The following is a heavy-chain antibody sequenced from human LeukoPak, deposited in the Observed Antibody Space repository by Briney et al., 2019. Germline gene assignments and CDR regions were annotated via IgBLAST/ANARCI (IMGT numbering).Heavy chain of an antibody. J-gene: IGHJ4*02. D-gene: IGHD2-8*01. V-gene: IGHV4-61*02. CDR3: ARNGRGDYLMGVV. CDR2: IYTSGST. Sequence: SETLSLTCTVSGGSISSGSYYWSWIRQPAGKGLEWIGRIYTSGSTNYNPSLKSRVTISVDTSKNQFSLKLSSVTAADTAVYYCARNGRGDYLMGVVWGQGTLVTVSS. CDR1: GGSISSGSYY.